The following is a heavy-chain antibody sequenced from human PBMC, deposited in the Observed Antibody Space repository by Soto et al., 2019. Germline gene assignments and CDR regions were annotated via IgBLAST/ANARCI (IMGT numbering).Heavy chain of an antibody. CDR3: ARYSGSPAIWFDP. J-gene: IGHJ5*02. D-gene: IGHD1-26*01. CDR1: GGSINNYY. CDR2: IHYSGST. V-gene: IGHV4-59*01. Sequence: PSETLSLTCTVSGGSINNYYWSWIRQPPEKGLEWIGYIHYSGSTKYNPSLKSRVTISVDTSKNQFSLKLSSVTAADTAVYYCARYSGSPAIWFDPWGQGTLVTVSS.